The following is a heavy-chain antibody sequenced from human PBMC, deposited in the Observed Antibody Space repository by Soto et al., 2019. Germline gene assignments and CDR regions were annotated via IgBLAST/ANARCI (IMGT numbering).Heavy chain of an antibody. CDR2: ISSSSCTI. CDR1: GFTFSSYS. Sequence: GGSLRLSCAASGFTFSSYSMNWVRQAPGKGLEWVSYISSSSCTIYYAYSVKGRFTISRDNAKNSLYLQMNSLRAEDTAVYYCARGDYYDSSGPFSDAFDIWGQGTMVTVSS. V-gene: IGHV3-48*04. J-gene: IGHJ3*02. CDR3: ARGDYYDSSGPFSDAFDI. D-gene: IGHD3-22*01.